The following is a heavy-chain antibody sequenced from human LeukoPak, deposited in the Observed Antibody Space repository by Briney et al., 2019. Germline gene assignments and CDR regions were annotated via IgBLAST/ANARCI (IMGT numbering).Heavy chain of an antibody. V-gene: IGHV4-30-4*08. D-gene: IGHD2-2*01. J-gene: IGHJ5*02. Sequence: PSQTLSLTCTASGGSISSGDYYWSWIRQPPGKGLEWIGYIYYSGSTYYNPSLKSRVTISVDTSKNQFSLKLSSVTAADTAVYYCARVKRIVVVPAARPNWFDPWGQGTLVTVSS. CDR3: ARVKRIVVVPAARPNWFDP. CDR1: GGSISSGDYY. CDR2: IYYSGST.